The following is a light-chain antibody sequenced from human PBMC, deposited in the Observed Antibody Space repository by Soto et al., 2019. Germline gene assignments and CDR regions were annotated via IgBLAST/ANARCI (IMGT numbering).Light chain of an antibody. Sequence: DIQITQSPSSLSSSVGDRVTITCWTSEGISTYLNWYQQKPGRAPRLLISHATTLQSGVPSRFSGSGSGTEFTLTISGLQPEDFATYFCQQSYHYLWTFGQGTKADIK. V-gene: IGKV1-39*01. CDR3: QQSYHYLWT. CDR1: EGISTY. CDR2: HAT. J-gene: IGKJ1*01.